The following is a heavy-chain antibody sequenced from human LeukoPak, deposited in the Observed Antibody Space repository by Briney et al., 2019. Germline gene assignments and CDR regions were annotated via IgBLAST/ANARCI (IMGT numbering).Heavy chain of an antibody. CDR3: AREDANHYDFPAAADY. CDR2: IYTSGST. Sequence: PSETLSLTCTVSGGSISSYYWSWIRQPAGKGLEWIGRIYTSGSTNYNPSLKSRVTMSVDTSKNQFSLKLSSVTAADTAVYYCAREDANHYDFPAAADYWGQGTLVTVSS. V-gene: IGHV4-4*07. CDR1: GGSISSYY. J-gene: IGHJ4*02. D-gene: IGHD3-3*01.